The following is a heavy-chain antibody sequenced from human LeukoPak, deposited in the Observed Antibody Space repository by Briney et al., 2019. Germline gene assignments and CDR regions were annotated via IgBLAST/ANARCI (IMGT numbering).Heavy chain of an antibody. J-gene: IGHJ4*02. V-gene: IGHV4-4*07. Sequence: SSETLSLTCTVSDGSISSYYWSWIRQPAGKGLEWIGRIYTSGSTNYNPSLKSRVTMSVDTSKNQFSLKLSSVTAADTAVYYCARLDCSGGSCYLDYWGQGTLVTVSS. CDR3: ARLDCSGGSCYLDY. CDR1: DGSISSYY. CDR2: IYTSGST. D-gene: IGHD2-15*01.